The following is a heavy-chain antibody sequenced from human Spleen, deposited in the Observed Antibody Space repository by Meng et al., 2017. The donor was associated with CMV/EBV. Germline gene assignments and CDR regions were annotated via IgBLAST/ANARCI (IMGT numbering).Heavy chain of an antibody. V-gene: IGHV3-30*04. D-gene: IGHD2-2*01. Sequence: GGSLRLSCAASGFTFSSHAMHWVRQAPGKGLEWVAVISYDGTNKYYADSVKGRFTISRDNSKNTLYLQMNSLRAEDTAVYFCARGPHSRSSHYYYGMDVWGQGTTVTVSS. CDR3: ARGPHSRSSHYYYGMDV. CDR1: GFTFSSHA. J-gene: IGHJ6*02. CDR2: ISYDGTNK.